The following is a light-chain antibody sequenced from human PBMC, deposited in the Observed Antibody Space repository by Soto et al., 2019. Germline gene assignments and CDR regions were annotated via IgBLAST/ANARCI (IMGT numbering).Light chain of an antibody. V-gene: IGLV2-23*02. Sequence: QSALTQPASVSGSPGQSITISCTGTSSDVGGYILVSWYQQHPGKAPKLMIYEVSQRRSGVSNRFSGSKSGNTASLTISGLQPEDEADYYCCSYAGSRTLVFGGGTQLTVL. CDR3: CSYAGSRTLV. CDR1: SSDVGGYIL. J-gene: IGLJ3*02. CDR2: EVS.